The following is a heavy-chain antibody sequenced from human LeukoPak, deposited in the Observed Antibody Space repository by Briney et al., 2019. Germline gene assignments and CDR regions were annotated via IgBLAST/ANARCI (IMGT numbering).Heavy chain of an antibody. CDR2: IYYSGST. V-gene: IGHV4-34*01. Sequence: SSETLSLTCAVYGGSFSGYYWSWIRQPPGKGLEWIGSIYYSGSTYYNPSLKSRVTISVDTSKNQFSLKLSSVTAADTAVYYCAAAGTDFYFDYWGQGTLVTVSS. CDR1: GGSFSGYY. J-gene: IGHJ4*02. CDR3: AAAGTDFYFDY. D-gene: IGHD6-13*01.